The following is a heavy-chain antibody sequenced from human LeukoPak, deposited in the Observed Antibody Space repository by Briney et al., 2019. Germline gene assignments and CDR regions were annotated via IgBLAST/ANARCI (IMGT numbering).Heavy chain of an antibody. V-gene: IGHV3-23*01. J-gene: IGHJ4*02. D-gene: IGHD3-22*01. CDR3: AKHSIYDSSGYYGE. CDR2: ISGSGGST. CDR1: GFTFSSYA. Sequence: GGSLRLSCAASGFTFSSYAMSWVRQAPGKGLEWVSAISGSGGSTYYADSVKGRFTISRDNSKNTLYLQMNSLRAEDTAVYHCAKHSIYDSSGYYGEWGQGTLVTVSS.